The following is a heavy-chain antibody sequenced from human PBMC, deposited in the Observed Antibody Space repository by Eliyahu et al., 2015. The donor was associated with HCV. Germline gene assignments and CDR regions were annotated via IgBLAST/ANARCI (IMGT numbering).Heavy chain of an antibody. CDR1: GFTFSSYW. J-gene: IGHJ6*02. V-gene: IGHV3-7*03. D-gene: IGHD2-15*01. CDR2: IKQDGSEK. CDR3: ARESSVVYCSGGSCYHYYYGMDV. Sequence: EVQLVESGGGLVQPGGSLRLSCAASGFTFSSYWMXWVRRAPGKGLEWVANIKQDGSEKYYVDSVKGRFTISRDNAKNSLYLQMNSLRAEDTAVYYCARESSVVYCSGGSCYHYYYGMDVWGQGTTVTVSS.